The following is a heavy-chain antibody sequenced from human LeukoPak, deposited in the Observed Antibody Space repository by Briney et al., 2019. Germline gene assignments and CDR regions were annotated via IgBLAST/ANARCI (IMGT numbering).Heavy chain of an antibody. D-gene: IGHD2-21*01. V-gene: IGHV3-21*01. Sequence: GGSLRLSCAASGFTFSSYSMNWVRQAPGKGLEWVSSISSNSSYIYYADSVKGRFTISRDNAKNSLYLQMNSLRAEDTAVYYCARDGDHDAFDIWGQGTMVTVSS. CDR1: GFTFSSYS. CDR2: ISSNSSYI. CDR3: ARDGDHDAFDI. J-gene: IGHJ3*02.